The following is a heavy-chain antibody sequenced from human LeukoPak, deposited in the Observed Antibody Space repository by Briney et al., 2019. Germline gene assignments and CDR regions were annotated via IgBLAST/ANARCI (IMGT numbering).Heavy chain of an antibody. V-gene: IGHV1-69*13. CDR1: GGTFSSYA. J-gene: IGHJ4*02. D-gene: IGHD3-9*01. Sequence: SVKVSCKASGGTFSSYAISWVRQAPGQGLEWMGGIIPIFGAPNYAQKFQGRVTITADESTSTAYMELSSLRSDDTAVYYCAREESYYDILTGLSQYYFDYWGQGTLVTVSS. CDR3: AREESYYDILTGLSQYYFDY. CDR2: IIPIFGAP.